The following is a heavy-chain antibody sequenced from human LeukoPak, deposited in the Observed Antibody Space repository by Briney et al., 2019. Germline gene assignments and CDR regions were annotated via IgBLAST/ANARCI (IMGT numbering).Heavy chain of an antibody. V-gene: IGHV3-48*04. CDR3: AKEPRWEQLHSFDI. CDR2: ISSGSRTI. CDR1: GFSFSGYS. D-gene: IGHD1/OR15-1a*01. Sequence: GGSLRLSCVASGFSFSGYSMNWVRQAPGKGLDWVSYISSGSRTIFYGDSVKGRFTISRDNAKNSLYLQMNSLRAEDTAVYYCAKEPRWEQLHSFDIWGQGTTVTVSS. J-gene: IGHJ3*02.